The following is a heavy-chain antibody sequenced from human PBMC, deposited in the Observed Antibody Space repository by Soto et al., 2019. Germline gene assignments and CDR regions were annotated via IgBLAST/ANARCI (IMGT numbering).Heavy chain of an antibody. D-gene: IGHD4-17*01. Sequence: EVQLVESGGAVVRPGGSLRLSCAASGFTFANYGMNWVRQVPGRGLEWVSGISRDVDGTHYADAVKVRVIISSDNSKNSLYLQMSSLRSDDNALYYCVQQKCKSSNCYTVTHSSYSFYGMDVWGQGTTVTVSS. CDR3: VQQKCKSSNCYTVTHSSYSFYGMDV. CDR1: GFTFANYG. J-gene: IGHJ6*02. CDR2: ISRDVDGT. V-gene: IGHV3-43D*03.